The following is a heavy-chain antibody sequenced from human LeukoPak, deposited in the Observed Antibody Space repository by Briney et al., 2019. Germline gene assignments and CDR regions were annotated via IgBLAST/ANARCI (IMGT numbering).Heavy chain of an antibody. CDR3: AKEPREYCSSTSCPNWFDS. Sequence: GGSLRLSCAASGFTFNNYAMSWVRQAPGKGLEWVSAISASGGTTYNADSVKGRFTISRDNSENTLFLQMSSLRAEDTAVYYCAKEPREYCSSTSCPNWFDSWGQGTLVTVSS. CDR2: ISASGGTT. CDR1: GFTFNNYA. J-gene: IGHJ5*01. D-gene: IGHD2-2*01. V-gene: IGHV3-23*01.